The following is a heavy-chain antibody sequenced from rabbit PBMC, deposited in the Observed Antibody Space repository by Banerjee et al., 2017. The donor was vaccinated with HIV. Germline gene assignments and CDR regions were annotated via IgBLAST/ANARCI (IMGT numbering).Heavy chain of an antibody. CDR3: TRGGNL. V-gene: IGHV1S40*01. CDR2: INTSSGNT. Sequence: PGKGLEWIGCINTSSGNTVYASWAKGRFTISKASWTTVTLQMTSLTAADTATYFCTRGGNLWGPGTLVTVS. J-gene: IGHJ4*01.